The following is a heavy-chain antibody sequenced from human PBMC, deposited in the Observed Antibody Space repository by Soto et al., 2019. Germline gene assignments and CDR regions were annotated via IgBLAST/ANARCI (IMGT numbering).Heavy chain of an antibody. J-gene: IGHJ5*02. Sequence: QVLLQESGPRLVKPSETLSLSCTISGASIRNYFWSWLRQPPGKGLEWIGQIYYSGSTNYNSSLKSRATISIDLSKSQFSLQLTSVTAADTAFYYWATYDFDGGSNRFDHWGQGSLVTVSS. CDR2: IYYSGST. CDR3: ATYDFDGGSNRFDH. V-gene: IGHV4-59*12. D-gene: IGHD3-3*01. CDR1: GASIRNYF.